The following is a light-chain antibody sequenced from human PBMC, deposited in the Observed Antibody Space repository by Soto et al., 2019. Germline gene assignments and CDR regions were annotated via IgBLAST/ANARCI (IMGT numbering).Light chain of an antibody. V-gene: IGKV1-5*01. J-gene: IGKJ1*01. CDR1: QSILSW. CDR3: QQYDTFCT. Sequence: IQMTQSPSSLSASVGDRVTITCRASQSILSWLAWYQHKPGKAPKLLIYDASSLESGVPSRFSGSRSGTEFTLTISSLQPDDIAPYYCQQYDTFCTFGQGTKVEIX. CDR2: DAS.